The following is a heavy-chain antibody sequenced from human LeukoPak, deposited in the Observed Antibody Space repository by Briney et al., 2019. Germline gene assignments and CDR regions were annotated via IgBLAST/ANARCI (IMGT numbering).Heavy chain of an antibody. CDR1: GYTFTSYD. V-gene: IGHV1-8*01. D-gene: IGHD4/OR15-4a*01. CDR2: MNPNSGNT. J-gene: IGHJ4*02. CDR3: AREDSANGGFDY. Sequence: SVKVSCKASGYTFTSYDINWVRQATGQGLEWMGWMNPNSGNTGYAQKFQGRVTMTRNTSISTAYMELSSLRSEDTAVYYCAREDSANGGFDYWGQGTLVTVSS.